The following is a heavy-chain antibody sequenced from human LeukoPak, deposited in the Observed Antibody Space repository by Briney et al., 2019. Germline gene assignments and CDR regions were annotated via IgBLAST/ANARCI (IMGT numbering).Heavy chain of an antibody. CDR2: IFYSGNT. D-gene: IGHD2-21*02. CDR3: ARDLRPAITRDDAFDI. Sequence: SETLSLTCTVSGGSINSSSYYWGWIRQPPGKGLEWIGSIFYSGNTYDNPSLKSRVTISVDTSKNQFSLKLSSVTAADTAVYYCARDLRPAITRDDAFDIWGQGTMVTVSS. CDR1: GGSINSSSYY. V-gene: IGHV4-39*07. J-gene: IGHJ3*02.